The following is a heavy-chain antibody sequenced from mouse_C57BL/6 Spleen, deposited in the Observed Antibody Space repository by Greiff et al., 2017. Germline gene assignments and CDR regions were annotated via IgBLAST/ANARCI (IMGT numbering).Heavy chain of an antibody. CDR1: GFTFSDYG. CDR3: ARMDYYGSTSFDY. J-gene: IGHJ2*01. D-gene: IGHD1-1*01. V-gene: IGHV5-17*01. CDR2: ISSGSSTI. Sequence: EVQLVESGGGLVKPGGSLKLSCAASGFTFSDYGMHWVRQAPEKGLEWVAYISSGSSTIYYADTVTGRFTISRDNAKNTLFLQMTSLRSEDTAMXYCARMDYYGSTSFDYWGQGTTLTVSA.